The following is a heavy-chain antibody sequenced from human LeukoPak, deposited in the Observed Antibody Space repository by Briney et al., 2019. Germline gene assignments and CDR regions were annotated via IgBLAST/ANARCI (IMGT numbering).Heavy chain of an antibody. CDR2: MNPNSGNT. CDR3: AKGGYGDYFRGGLSFDY. V-gene: IGHV1-8*01. Sequence: ASVKVSCKASGYTFTSYDVNWVRQATGQGLEWMGWMNPNSGNTGYAQKFQGRVTMTRNTSISTAYMELSSLRSEDTAVYYCAKGGYGDYFRGGLSFDYWGQGTLVTVSS. CDR1: GYTFTSYD. D-gene: IGHD4-17*01. J-gene: IGHJ4*02.